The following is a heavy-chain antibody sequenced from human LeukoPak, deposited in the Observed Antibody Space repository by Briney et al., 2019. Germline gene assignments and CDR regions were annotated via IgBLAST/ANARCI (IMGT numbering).Heavy chain of an antibody. V-gene: IGHV4-39*07. J-gene: IGHJ6*03. D-gene: IGHD3-22*01. CDR1: GGSISSSSYY. CDR2: IYYSGST. Sequence: SETLSLTCTVSGGSISSSSYYWGWIRQPPGKGLEWIGSIYYSGSTYYNPSLKSRVTISVDTSKNQFSLKLSSVTAADTAVYYCARGLTVGYDSSGYYPIYYYYMDVWGKGTTVTVSS. CDR3: ARGLTVGYDSSGYYPIYYYYMDV.